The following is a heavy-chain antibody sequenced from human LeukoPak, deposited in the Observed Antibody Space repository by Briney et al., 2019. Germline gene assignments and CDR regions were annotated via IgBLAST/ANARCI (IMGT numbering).Heavy chain of an antibody. CDR3: ASGSGAWYKEFDY. J-gene: IGHJ4*02. V-gene: IGHV1-69*13. Sequence: GASVEVSCKASGGTFNRYSFDWVRQAPGQGLEWMGGIIPIFGTTNYAQKFQGRVTITADDSTSTAYMELSSLRSEDTAVYYCASGSGAWYKEFDYWGQGTLVTVSS. CDR1: GGTFNRYS. D-gene: IGHD1-14*01. CDR2: IIPIFGTT.